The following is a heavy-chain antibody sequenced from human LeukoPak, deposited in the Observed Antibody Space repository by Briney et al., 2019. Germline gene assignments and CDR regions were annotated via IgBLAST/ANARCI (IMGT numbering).Heavy chain of an antibody. D-gene: IGHD3-16*01. CDR2: MYTGGTT. Sequence: PGGSLRLSCAASRFTVSGTHMSWVRQAPGKGLEWVSAMYTGGTTYYADSVTGRFIVSRDTSRNTLFLHMNSLRAEDTAVYYCAKDEATSGGGLASWGQGTLVIVSS. CDR3: AKDEATSGGGLAS. J-gene: IGHJ5*01. CDR1: RFTVSGTH. V-gene: IGHV3-53*01.